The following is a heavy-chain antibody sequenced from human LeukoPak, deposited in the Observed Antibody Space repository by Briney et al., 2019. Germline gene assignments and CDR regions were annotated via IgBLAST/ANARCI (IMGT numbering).Heavy chain of an antibody. CDR2: ISGSGANT. Sequence: GGSLRLSCAASGFTFSTYAMSWVRQAPGKGLEWVSTISGSGANTYYADSVRGRFTISRDNSKNTLYLQMNSLRAEDTAVYYCAKTSSSLAGGDFDYWGQGTLVTVSS. CDR1: GFTFSTYA. J-gene: IGHJ4*02. CDR3: AKTSSSLAGGDFDY. D-gene: IGHD6-13*01. V-gene: IGHV3-23*01.